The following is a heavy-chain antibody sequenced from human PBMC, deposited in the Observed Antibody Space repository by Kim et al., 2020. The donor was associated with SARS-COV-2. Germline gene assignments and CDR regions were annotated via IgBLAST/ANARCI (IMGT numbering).Heavy chain of an antibody. CDR1: GYIFNTYA. V-gene: IGHV1-3*01. J-gene: IGHJ6*01. CDR2: INAGNGNT. D-gene: IGHD2-2*01. Sequence: ASVKVSCKASGYIFNTYAMHWVRQAPGQRLEWMGWINAGNGNTKYSQKLQGRVTITRDISASTAYMELSSLRSEDTAVYYCARVSGHIAVVPAAIDYYGM. CDR3: ARVSGHIAVVPAAIDYYGM.